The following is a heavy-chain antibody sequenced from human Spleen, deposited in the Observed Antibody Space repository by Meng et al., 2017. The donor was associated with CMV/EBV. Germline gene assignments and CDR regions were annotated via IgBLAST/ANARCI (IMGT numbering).Heavy chain of an antibody. CDR3: ARGGIAPRGSWFDP. CDR1: GGTFSSCS. V-gene: IGHV1-69*02. CDR2: IIPILGIA. J-gene: IGHJ5*02. Sequence: ADGGTFSSCSISWVRQAPGQGLEWMGRIIPILGIANYAQKFQGRVTITADKSTSTAYMELSSLRSEDTAVYYCARGGIAPRGSWFDPWGQGTLVTVSS. D-gene: IGHD6-6*01.